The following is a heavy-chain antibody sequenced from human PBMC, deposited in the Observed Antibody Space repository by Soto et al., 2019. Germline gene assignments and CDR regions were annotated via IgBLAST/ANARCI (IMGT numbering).Heavy chain of an antibody. J-gene: IGHJ4*02. Sequence: EASVKVSCKASGYTFTSYAMHWVRQAPGQRLEWMGWINAGNGNTKYSQKFQGRVTLTRDTSASTAYMELSSLRSEDTAVYYCARDLGQQQFDYCVQRTLITVSS. CDR1: GYTFTSYA. CDR2: INAGNGNT. CDR3: ARDLGQQQFDY. D-gene: IGHD6-13*01. V-gene: IGHV1-3*01.